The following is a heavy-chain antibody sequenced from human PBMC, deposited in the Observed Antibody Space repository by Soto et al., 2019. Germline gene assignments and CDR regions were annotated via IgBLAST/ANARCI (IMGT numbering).Heavy chain of an antibody. CDR3: GKERRGSGWFVCDY. D-gene: IGHD6-19*01. Sequence: QVQLVESGGGLVKPGGSLRLSCAASGLTFSDYYMTWIRQAPGKGLEWVSYISSSAGTISYADSVKGRFTISRDNSRDTLYLQMNSLRADDTAVYYCGKERRGSGWFVCDYWGQGELVTVSS. J-gene: IGHJ4*02. CDR1: GLTFSDYY. CDR2: ISSSAGTI. V-gene: IGHV3-11*01.